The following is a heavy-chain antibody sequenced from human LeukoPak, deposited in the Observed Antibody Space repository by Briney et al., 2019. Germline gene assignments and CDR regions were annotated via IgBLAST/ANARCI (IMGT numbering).Heavy chain of an antibody. CDR1: GFTFSSYA. CDR2: ISYDGSNK. D-gene: IGHD3-22*01. V-gene: IGHV3-30*14. Sequence: GGSLRLSCAASGFTFSSYAMHWVRQAPGKGLGWVAVISYDGSNKYYADSVKGRFTISRDNSKTTLSLQMNSLRAEDTAVYYCARRAPIVNQGHDSSGSYPFDYWGQGTLVIVSS. CDR3: ARRAPIVNQGHDSSGSYPFDY. J-gene: IGHJ4*02.